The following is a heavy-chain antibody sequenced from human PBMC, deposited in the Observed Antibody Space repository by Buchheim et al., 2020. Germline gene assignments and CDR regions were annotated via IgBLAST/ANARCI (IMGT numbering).Heavy chain of an antibody. CDR1: GGSISSGGYY. CDR2: IYYSGST. D-gene: IGHD1-26*01. Sequence: QVQLQESGPGLVKPSQTLSLTCTVSGGSISSGGYYWSWIRQHPGKGLEWIGYIYYSGSTYNKPSLKSRVTISVDQSKKQFSLKLSSVTAADTAVYYCARVKVDYYYYYGMDVWGQGTT. J-gene: IGHJ6*02. CDR3: ARVKVDYYYYYGMDV. V-gene: IGHV4-31*03.